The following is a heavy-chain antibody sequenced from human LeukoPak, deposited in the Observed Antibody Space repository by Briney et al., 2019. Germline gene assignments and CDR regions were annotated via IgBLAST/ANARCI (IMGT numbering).Heavy chain of an antibody. CDR2: INPSGGDT. J-gene: IGHJ6*03. D-gene: IGHD3-3*01. V-gene: IGHV1-46*01. CDR1: GYTFTRYY. Sequence: GASVKVSCKASGYTFTRYYMHWLRQAPGQGLEWMGIINPSGGDTTYAQKFQGRVTMTRDMSTSTVYMELSGLISEDTAVYYCARGDREDYDFWSGYPQPMDVWGKGTTVTVSS. CDR3: ARGDREDYDFWSGYPQPMDV.